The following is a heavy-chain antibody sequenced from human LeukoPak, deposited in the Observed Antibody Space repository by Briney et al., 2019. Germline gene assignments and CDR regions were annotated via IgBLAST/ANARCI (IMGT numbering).Heavy chain of an antibody. CDR1: GGSISSYY. CDR3: ARAYCSGGSCYSSRGMFDP. CDR2: IYYSGST. Sequence: SETLSLTCTVSGGSISSYYWSWIRQPPGKGLEWIGSIYYSGSTYYNPSLKSRVTISVDTSKNQFSLKLSSVTAADTAVYYCARAYCSGGSCYSSRGMFDPWGQGTLVTVSS. D-gene: IGHD2-15*01. J-gene: IGHJ5*02. V-gene: IGHV4-59*12.